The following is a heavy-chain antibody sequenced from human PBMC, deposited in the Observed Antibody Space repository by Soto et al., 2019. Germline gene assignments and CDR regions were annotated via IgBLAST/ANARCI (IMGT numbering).Heavy chain of an antibody. V-gene: IGHV3-48*03. J-gene: IGHJ4*02. CDR3: ARDPEKYSGSDLGIDY. CDR1: GFTFTNYE. CDR2: ISSIGKTI. D-gene: IGHD5-12*01. Sequence: VGSLILSCAASGFTFTNYEMNWVRQAPGKGLEWISYISSIGKTISYSDSVKGRFTISRDNAKNSLYLQMNSLRAEDTAVYYCARDPEKYSGSDLGIDYWGQGTLVTVSS.